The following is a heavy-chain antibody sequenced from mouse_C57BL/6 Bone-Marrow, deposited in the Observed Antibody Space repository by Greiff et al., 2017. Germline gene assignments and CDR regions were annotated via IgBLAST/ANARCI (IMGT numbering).Heavy chain of an antibody. Sequence: EVQLVESGGGLVKPGGSLKLSCAASGFTFSDYGMHWVRQAPEKGLEWVAYISSGSSTIYYADTVKGRFTISRDNAKNTLFLQMTSLRSEDTAMYYCARPTRVTTKIFAYGGQGTLVTVSA. CDR1: GFTFSDYG. CDR3: ARPTRVTTKIFAY. CDR2: ISSGSSTI. D-gene: IGHD2-2*01. J-gene: IGHJ3*01. V-gene: IGHV5-17*01.